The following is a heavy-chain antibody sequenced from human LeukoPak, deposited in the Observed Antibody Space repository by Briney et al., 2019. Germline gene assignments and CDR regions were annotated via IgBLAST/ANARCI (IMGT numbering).Heavy chain of an antibody. CDR2: IYYSGST. Sequence: SETLSLTCTVSGGSISSYYWSWIRQPPGKGLEWIGYIYYSGSTNYNPSLKSRVTISVDTSKTQFSLKLSSVTATDTAVYYCARGLWWFGELLDYWGQGTLVTVSS. V-gene: IGHV4-59*01. D-gene: IGHD3-10*01. CDR1: GGSISSYY. J-gene: IGHJ4*02. CDR3: ARGLWWFGELLDY.